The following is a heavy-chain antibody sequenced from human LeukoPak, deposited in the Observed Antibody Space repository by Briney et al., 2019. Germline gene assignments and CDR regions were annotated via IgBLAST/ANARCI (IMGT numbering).Heavy chain of an antibody. J-gene: IGHJ4*02. CDR2: IYSGGSQ. CDR1: GFTVSSNY. D-gene: IGHD3-16*02. CDR3: AKDGRPNYDYVWGSYHTEYYFDY. Sequence: GGSLRLSCAASGFTVSSNYMTWFRQAPGKGLEWVSVIYSGGSQYYTDSVKGRFTISRDNSKNTLYLQMNSLRAEDTAVYYCAKDGRPNYDYVWGSYHTEYYFDYWGQGTLVTVSS. V-gene: IGHV3-53*01.